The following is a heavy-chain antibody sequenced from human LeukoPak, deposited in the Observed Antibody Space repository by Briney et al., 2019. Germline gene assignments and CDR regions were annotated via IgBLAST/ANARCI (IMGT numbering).Heavy chain of an antibody. J-gene: IGHJ4*02. Sequence: GGSLRLSCAASGFTFSSYAMNCVRQAPGEGLEWTSFMSSNSRTILYTDSVKGRFTSSRDNAKTSLYLQMNNLRVEDSAVYYCARDVGVYGDYAILGYWGQGTLVTVSS. CDR2: MSSNSRTI. V-gene: IGHV3-48*01. D-gene: IGHD4-17*01. CDR3: ARDVGVYGDYAILGY. CDR1: GFTFSSYA.